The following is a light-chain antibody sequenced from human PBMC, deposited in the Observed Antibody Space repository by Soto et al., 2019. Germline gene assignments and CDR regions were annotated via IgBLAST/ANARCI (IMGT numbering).Light chain of an antibody. V-gene: IGKV3-15*01. J-gene: IGKJ4*01. CDR3: QQYNNWPLT. Sequence: EIVMAQCPATLSVSPGERATLSCRASQSIYNNLAWYQQKPGQAPRLLIYGASARATGIPARFSGSGSGTEFTLTISSLQSEEFAVYYCQQYNNWPLTFGGGTKVEIK. CDR1: QSIYNN. CDR2: GAS.